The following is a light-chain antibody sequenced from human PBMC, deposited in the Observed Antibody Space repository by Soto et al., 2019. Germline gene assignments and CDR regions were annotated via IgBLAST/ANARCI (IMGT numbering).Light chain of an antibody. Sequence: VLTQSPASLSLSPVERATLSCRASQSVSSNLAWHQQKPGQAPRILMYDASTRATGIPARFSGSGSGTEFTLTISSLQSEDFAVYYCQQYHNWPITFGQGTRLEIK. J-gene: IGKJ5*01. V-gene: IGKV3-15*01. CDR1: QSVSSN. CDR2: DAS. CDR3: QQYHNWPIT.